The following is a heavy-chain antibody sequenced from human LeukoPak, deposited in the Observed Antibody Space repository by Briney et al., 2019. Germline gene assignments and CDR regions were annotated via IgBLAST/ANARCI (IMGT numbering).Heavy chain of an antibody. Sequence: SETLSLTCAVYGGSFSDHYWSWIRRPPGQGLEWIGEINHSGSAKYNPSLKSRVTISVDTSKNQFSLEVTSVTAADTAVYYCGPFGGYSGYDLGYWGQGTLVTVSS. CDR3: GPFGGYSGYDLGY. V-gene: IGHV4-34*01. J-gene: IGHJ4*02. D-gene: IGHD5-12*01. CDR2: INHSGSA. CDR1: GGSFSDHY.